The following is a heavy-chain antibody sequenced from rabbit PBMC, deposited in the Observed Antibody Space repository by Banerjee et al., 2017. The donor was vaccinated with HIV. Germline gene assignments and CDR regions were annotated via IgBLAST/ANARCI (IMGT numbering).Heavy chain of an antibody. D-gene: IGHD4-2*01. V-gene: IGHV1S45*01. J-gene: IGHJ4*01. Sequence: QQQLEESGGGLVKPGGTLTLTCKASGIDFSNYVYICWVRQAPGKGLEWIGCINTSSGDTVYASWAKGRFTISKTSSTTVTLQMTSLTAADTATYFCARDAGYAGSNLWGPGTLVTVS. CDR2: INTSSGDT. CDR3: ARDAGYAGSNL. CDR1: GIDFSNYVY.